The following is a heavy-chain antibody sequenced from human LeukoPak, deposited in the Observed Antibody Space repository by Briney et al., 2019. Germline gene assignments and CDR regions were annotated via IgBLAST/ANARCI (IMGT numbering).Heavy chain of an antibody. D-gene: IGHD3-22*01. CDR2: IWYDGTHE. CDR1: GFTFSSFG. Sequence: GTSLRLSCVASGFTFSSFGMHWVRQAPGKGLEWVAVIWYDGTHEDYADSVRGRFTISRDNSQNTLFLQMNSLRVEDTAVYYCARDYYYDSSGYYDWGQGTLVTVSS. J-gene: IGHJ4*02. V-gene: IGHV3-33*01. CDR3: ARDYYYDSSGYYD.